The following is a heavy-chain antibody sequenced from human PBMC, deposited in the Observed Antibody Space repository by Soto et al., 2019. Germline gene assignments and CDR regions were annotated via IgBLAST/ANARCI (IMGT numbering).Heavy chain of an antibody. Sequence: GASLKVSCKASGYTFTSYGISWVRQAPGQGLEWMGWINAYNGNTNYVQKLQGRVTMTTDTSTSTAYMELRSLRSDDTAVYYCAREGYDILTGYPNNWFDPWGQGTLVTVSS. J-gene: IGHJ5*02. CDR1: GYTFTSYG. V-gene: IGHV1-18*01. CDR2: INAYNGNT. D-gene: IGHD3-9*01. CDR3: AREGYDILTGYPNNWFDP.